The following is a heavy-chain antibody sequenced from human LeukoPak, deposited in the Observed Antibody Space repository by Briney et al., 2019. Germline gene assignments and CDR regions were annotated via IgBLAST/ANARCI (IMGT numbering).Heavy chain of an antibody. D-gene: IGHD3-10*01. CDR2: ISGSGGST. J-gene: IGHJ4*02. CDR3: AKSITMVRGASFDY. Sequence: GGSLRLSCAASGFTFSSYAMSWVRQAPGKGLEWVSAISGSGGSTYYADSVKGRFTISRDNSKNTLYLQMNSLRAEDTAIYYCAKSITMVRGASFDYWGQGTLVTVSS. CDR1: GFTFSSYA. V-gene: IGHV3-23*01.